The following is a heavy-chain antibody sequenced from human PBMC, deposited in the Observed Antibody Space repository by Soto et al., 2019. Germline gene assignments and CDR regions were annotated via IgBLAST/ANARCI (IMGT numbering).Heavy chain of an antibody. V-gene: IGHV3-23*01. CDR1: GFTFYSSA. D-gene: IGHD2-15*01. CDR2: IGPSGGDI. CDR3: APKIFGFTPFDY. Sequence: PGGSLRLSCAASGFTFYSSAMAWVRQAPGKGLEWVSSIGPSGGDISYADSVKGRFSVSRDNSKNTLYLQMNTLRVDDTAVYYWAPKIFGFTPFDYWGQGALVTVSS. J-gene: IGHJ4*02.